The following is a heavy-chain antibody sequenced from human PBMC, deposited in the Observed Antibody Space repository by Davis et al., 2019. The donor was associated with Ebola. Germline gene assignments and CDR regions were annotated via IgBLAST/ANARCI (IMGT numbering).Heavy chain of an antibody. CDR1: GGSISTYY. CDR3: ARVYNDYGDSEYYFDY. V-gene: IGHV4-59*01. D-gene: IGHD4-17*01. Sequence: PGGSLRLSCTVSGGSISTYYWSWIRQPPGKGLEWIGYIHYSGSTNYNPSLKSRVTISVDTSKNQFSLNLTSVTAADTAVYYCARVYNDYGDSEYYFDYWGQGTLVTVSS. CDR2: IHYSGST. J-gene: IGHJ4*02.